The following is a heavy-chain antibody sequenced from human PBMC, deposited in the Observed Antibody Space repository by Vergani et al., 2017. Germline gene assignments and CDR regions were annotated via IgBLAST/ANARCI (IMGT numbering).Heavy chain of an antibody. CDR1: GGSISSSSYY. V-gene: IGHV4-39*01. D-gene: IGHD6-13*01. J-gene: IGHJ5*02. CDR2: IYYSGST. CDR3: ASSPRIAAADISGSRFDP. Sequence: QLQLQESGPGLVKPSETLSLTCTVSGGSISSSSYYWGWIRQPPGKGLEWIGSIYYSGSTYYNPSLKSRVTISVDTSKNQFSLKLSSVTAADTAVYYCASSPRIAAADISGSRFDPWGQGTLVTVSS.